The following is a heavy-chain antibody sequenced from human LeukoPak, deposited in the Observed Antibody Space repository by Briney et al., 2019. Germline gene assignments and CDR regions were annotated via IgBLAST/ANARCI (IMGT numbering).Heavy chain of an antibody. Sequence: PSETLSLTCAVYGGSFSGYYWSWIRQPPGKGLEWIGEINHSGSTNYNPSLKSRVTISVDTSKNQFSLKLSSVTAADTAVYYCARHKRYYYGSGSYSFGGFDYWGQGTLVTVSS. CDR3: ARHKRYYYGSGSYSFGGFDY. V-gene: IGHV4-34*01. CDR2: INHSGST. CDR1: GGSFSGYY. J-gene: IGHJ4*02. D-gene: IGHD3-10*01.